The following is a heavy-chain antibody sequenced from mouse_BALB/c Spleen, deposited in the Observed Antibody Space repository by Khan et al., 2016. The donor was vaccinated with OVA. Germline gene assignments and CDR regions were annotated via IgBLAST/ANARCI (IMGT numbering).Heavy chain of an antibody. CDR1: GYIFTSYW. CDR2: IYPGTDTN. D-gene: IGHD3-2*02. Sequence: VQLQQSGAELVRPGASVKLSCKTSGYIFTSYWIHWVKQRSGQGLEWIARIYPGTDTNYHNEKLKDKATLTANKSSSTAYMQLSSLKSEASAVYFGAREEALYYMDYWGQGTTLTVSS. J-gene: IGHJ2*01. CDR3: AREEALYYMDY. V-gene: IGHV1S132*01.